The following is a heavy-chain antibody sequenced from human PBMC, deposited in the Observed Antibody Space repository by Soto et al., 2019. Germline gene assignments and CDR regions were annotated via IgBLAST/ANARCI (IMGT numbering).Heavy chain of an antibody. CDR2: IDPSDSYT. CDR3: ARRTTVTSLYGMDV. V-gene: IGHV5-10-1*01. D-gene: IGHD4-17*01. J-gene: IGHJ6*02. CDR1: GYSFTSYW. Sequence: PGESLKISCNGSGYSFTSYWISWVRQMPGKGLEWMGRIDPSDSYTNYSPSFQGHVTISADKSISTAYLQWSSLKASDTAMYYCARRTTVTSLYGMDVWGQGTTVTVSS.